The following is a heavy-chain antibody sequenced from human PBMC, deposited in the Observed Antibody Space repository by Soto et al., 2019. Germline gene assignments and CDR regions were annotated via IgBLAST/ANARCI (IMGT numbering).Heavy chain of an antibody. J-gene: IGHJ3*02. CDR2: INPGNDNT. CDR1: GYTFTSYA. V-gene: IGHV1-3*01. D-gene: IGHD3-10*01. CDR3: ARASRGLPARGWLDAFDI. Sequence: ASVKVSCKASGYTFTSYAVHWVRRAPGQRLEWMGWINPGNDNTKYSQNFQGRVTITRDTSASTAYMELSSLKSEDTAVYYCARASRGLPARGWLDAFDIWGQGTMVTVSS.